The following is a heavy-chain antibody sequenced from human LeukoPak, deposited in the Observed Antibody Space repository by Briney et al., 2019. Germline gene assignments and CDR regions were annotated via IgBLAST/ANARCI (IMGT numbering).Heavy chain of an antibody. D-gene: IGHD6-19*01. V-gene: IGHV3-48*04. CDR2: ISSSSSNI. CDR3: ARVGRSGWAVDY. Sequence: GGSLRLSCAASGFDFSTYSIDWVRQAPGKGLEWVSYISSSSSNIYHADSVKGRFTISRDNAKNSLHLQMNSLRAEDTAVYYCARVGRSGWAVDYWGQGTLVTVSS. CDR1: GFDFSTYS. J-gene: IGHJ4*02.